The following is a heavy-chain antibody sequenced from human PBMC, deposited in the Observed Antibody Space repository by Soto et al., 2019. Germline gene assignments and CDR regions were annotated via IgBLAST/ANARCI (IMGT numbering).Heavy chain of an antibody. Sequence: ASVKVSCKASGYTFTSYAMHWVRQAPGLRLEWMGWINAGNGNTKYSQKFQGRVTITRDTSASTAYMELSSLRSEDTAVYYCARDWYYDFWSGYPGNWFDPWGQGTLVTVSS. CDR2: INAGNGNT. CDR1: GYTFTSYA. D-gene: IGHD3-3*01. J-gene: IGHJ5*02. V-gene: IGHV1-3*01. CDR3: ARDWYYDFWSGYPGNWFDP.